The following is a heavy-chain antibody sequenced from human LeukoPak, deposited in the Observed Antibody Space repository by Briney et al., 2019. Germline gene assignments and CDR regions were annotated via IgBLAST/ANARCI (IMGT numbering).Heavy chain of an antibody. V-gene: IGHV1-18*01. CDR1: GYTFTPYR. D-gene: IGHD6-19*01. CDR3: ARDLGSGRNWFDP. J-gene: IGHJ5*02. Sequence: GASVIVSCKASGYTFTPYRIICFRQALGEGVWGMGWINTYNGNTNYPQKLQGRVTITTDTSTSTAYMELRSLRSDDTAVYYCARDLGSGRNWFDPWGPGTLVTVSS. CDR2: INTYNGNT.